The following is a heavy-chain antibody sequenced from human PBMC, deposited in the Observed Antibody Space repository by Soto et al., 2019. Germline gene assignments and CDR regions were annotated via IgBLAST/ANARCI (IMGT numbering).Heavy chain of an antibody. Sequence: GGSLRLSCAASGFTFSSYAMSWVRQAPGKGLEWVSAISGSGGSTYYADSVKGRFTISRDNSKNTLYLQMNSLRAEDTAVHYCAKETTVTTFYYYGMDVWGQGTKVTVSS. CDR1: GFTFSSYA. CDR2: ISGSGGST. D-gene: IGHD4-17*01. V-gene: IGHV3-23*01. J-gene: IGHJ6*02. CDR3: AKETTVTTFYYYGMDV.